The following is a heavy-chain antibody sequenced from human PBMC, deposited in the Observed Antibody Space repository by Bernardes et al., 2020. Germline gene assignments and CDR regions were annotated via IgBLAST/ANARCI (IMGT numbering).Heavy chain of an antibody. CDR1: GFTFDASA. CDR3: AKDRIRVRAEYYDFWSGYYRGFDY. Sequence: GGSLRLSFAASGFTFDASAMHWVRQAPGKGLAWVSGISWTSGSLGYADSVKGRFTISRDNAKNSLYLQMNSLRAEDTALYYCAKDRIRVRAEYYDFWSGYYRGFDYWGQGTLVTVSS. V-gene: IGHV3-9*01. D-gene: IGHD3-3*01. CDR2: ISWTSGSL. J-gene: IGHJ4*02.